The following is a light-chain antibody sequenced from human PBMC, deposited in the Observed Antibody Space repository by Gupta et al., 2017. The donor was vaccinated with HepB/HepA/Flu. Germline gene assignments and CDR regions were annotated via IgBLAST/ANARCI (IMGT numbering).Light chain of an antibody. J-gene: IGLJ1*01. Sequence: QTVLPHPPSWATHPGQNVTVSGSGNSSNIGNNYVSWYQQLPGTAPKFLIYNNNKRPSGIPDRFSGTKCGTAATLGITGHQTGDEADYYCGTGDNTLNIYVFGTGIKVTVL. CDR3: GTGDNTLNIYV. V-gene: IGLV1-51*01. CDR1: SSNIGNNY. CDR2: NNN.